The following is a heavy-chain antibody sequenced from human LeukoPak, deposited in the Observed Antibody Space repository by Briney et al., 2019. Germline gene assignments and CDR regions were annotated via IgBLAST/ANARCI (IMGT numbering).Heavy chain of an antibody. CDR3: ESMTYYYDSSGYYYEGNLDY. Sequence: PSQTLSLTCTVSGGSISSGSYYWSWIRQPAGKGLEWIGRIYTSGSTNYNPSLKSRVTISVDTSKNQFSLKLSSVTAADTAVYYCESMTYYYDSSGYYYEGNLDYWGQGALVTVSS. V-gene: IGHV4-61*02. D-gene: IGHD3-22*01. J-gene: IGHJ4*02. CDR1: GGSISSGSYY. CDR2: IYTSGST.